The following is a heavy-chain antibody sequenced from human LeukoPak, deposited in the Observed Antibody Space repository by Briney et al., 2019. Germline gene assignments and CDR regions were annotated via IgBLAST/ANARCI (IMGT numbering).Heavy chain of an antibody. CDR1: GVSISSGDYY. CDR2: IYYSGST. D-gene: IGHD5-12*01. J-gene: IGHJ4*02. CDR3: ARGTITSDN. V-gene: IGHV4-30-4*01. Sequence: NPSETLSLTCTVSGVSISSGDYYWSWLRQPPGKGLEWIGYIYYSGSTYYNPSLKSRVTISVDTSKNQFSLKLSSVTAADTAVYYCARGTITSDNWGQGTLVTVSS.